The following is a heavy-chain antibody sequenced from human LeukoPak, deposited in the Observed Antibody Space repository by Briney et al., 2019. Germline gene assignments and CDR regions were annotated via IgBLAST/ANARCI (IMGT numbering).Heavy chain of an antibody. J-gene: IGHJ4*02. CDR1: GGSISSGGYS. V-gene: IGHV4-30-2*01. CDR3: ARGSPYRIAHFDH. Sequence: SETLSLTCAVSGGSISSGGYSWSWIRQPPGKGLEWIGYIYHSGSTYYNPSLKSRVTISVDRSKNQFSLKLSSVTAADTAVYYCARGSPYRIAHFDHWGQGTLVTVSS. CDR2: IYHSGST. D-gene: IGHD6-13*01.